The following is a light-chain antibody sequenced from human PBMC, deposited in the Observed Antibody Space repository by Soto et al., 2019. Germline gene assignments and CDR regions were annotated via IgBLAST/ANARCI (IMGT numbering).Light chain of an antibody. Sequence: EIVLTQSPGTLSLSPGERATLACRASQSVRSSYLAWYQQKPGQAPRLLIYGASTRATGIPDRFSGSGSGTDFTLTISRLEPEAFAVYYCQQYGSSPRFTFGPGPKVDIK. CDR2: GAS. CDR1: QSVRSSY. V-gene: IGKV3-20*01. CDR3: QQYGSSPRFT. J-gene: IGKJ3*01.